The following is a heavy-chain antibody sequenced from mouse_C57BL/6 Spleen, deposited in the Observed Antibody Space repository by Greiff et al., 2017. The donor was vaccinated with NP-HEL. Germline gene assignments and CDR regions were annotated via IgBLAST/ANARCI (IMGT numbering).Heavy chain of an antibody. CDR1: GYTFTSYW. CDR3: ARDYYYGSGPFAY. CDR2: IYPSDSDT. V-gene: IGHV1-61*01. Sequence: VQLQQPGAELVRPGSSVKLSCKASGYTFTSYWMDWVKQRPGQGLERIGNIYPSDSDTHYNQKFKDKATLTADKSSSTAYMQRSSLTSEDSAVYCCARDYYYGSGPFAYWGQGTLVTVSA. J-gene: IGHJ3*01. D-gene: IGHD1-1*01.